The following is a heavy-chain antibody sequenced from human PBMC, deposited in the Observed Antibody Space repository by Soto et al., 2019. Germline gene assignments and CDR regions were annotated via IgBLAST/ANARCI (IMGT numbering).Heavy chain of an antibody. CDR3: AKTLPLGITMVRGVVYYYGMDV. Sequence: GESLKISCKASGYTFTTYWISWVRQLPGKVLEWMGRFAPSDSHVSYIPSFHGHVTLSVHKSTNTPYLQWSSLKASDNAMYYCAKTLPLGITMVRGVVYYYGMDVWGQGTTVIVSS. V-gene: IGHV5-10-1*01. D-gene: IGHD3-10*01. CDR1: GYTFTTYW. J-gene: IGHJ6*02. CDR2: FAPSDSHV.